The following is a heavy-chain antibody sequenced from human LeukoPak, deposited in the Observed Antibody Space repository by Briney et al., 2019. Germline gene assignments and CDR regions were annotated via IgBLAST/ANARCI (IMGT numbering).Heavy chain of an antibody. CDR1: GQW. CDR3: ARRSGIATSFLDAFDV. CDR2: IHPGSSQT. J-gene: IGHJ3*01. V-gene: IGHV5-51*01. D-gene: IGHD2-21*01. Sequence: GESLKISCEASGQWIAWVRQMPGKGLEYMGIIHPGSSQTTYGPSFQDRVTISADKSTNTAYLEWISLEASDTAMYFCARRSGIATSFLDAFDVWGQGTMVNVSS.